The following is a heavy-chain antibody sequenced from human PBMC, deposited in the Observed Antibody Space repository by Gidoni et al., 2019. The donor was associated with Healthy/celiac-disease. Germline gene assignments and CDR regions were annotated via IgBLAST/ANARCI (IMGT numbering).Heavy chain of an antibody. CDR2: INHSGST. J-gene: IGHJ5*02. D-gene: IGHD2-2*02. V-gene: IGHV4-34*01. Sequence: QVQLQQWGAGLLKPSETLSLTCAVYGGSFSGYYWSWICQPPGKGLEWIGEINHSGSTTYNPPLKSRVTISVDPSKNQFSLKLSSVTAADTAVYYCARGLRYCSSTSCYRGGGGWFDPWGQGTLVTVSS. CDR3: ARGLRYCSSTSCYRGGGGWFDP. CDR1: GGSFSGYY.